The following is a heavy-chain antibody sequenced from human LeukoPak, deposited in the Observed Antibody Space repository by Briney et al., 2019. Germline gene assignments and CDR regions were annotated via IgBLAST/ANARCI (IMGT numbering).Heavy chain of an antibody. J-gene: IGHJ4*02. CDR2: IYYSGST. Sequence: PSQTLSLTCTVSGGSISSGGYYWSWIRQHPGKGLEWIGYIYYSGSTYYNPSLKSRVTISVDTSKNQFSLKLSSVTAADTAVYYCARGRGDSGYETIIDYWGQGTLVTVS. CDR3: ARGRGDSGYETIIDY. V-gene: IGHV4-31*03. CDR1: GGSISSGGYY. D-gene: IGHD5-12*01.